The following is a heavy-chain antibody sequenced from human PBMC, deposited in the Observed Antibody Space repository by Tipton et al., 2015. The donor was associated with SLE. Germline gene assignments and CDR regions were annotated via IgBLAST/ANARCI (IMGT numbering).Heavy chain of an antibody. CDR3: ARVGGSGYLNWFVP. CDR2: IYYSGST. J-gene: IGHJ5*02. D-gene: IGHD3-22*01. CDR1: GGSVSSGSYY. V-gene: IGHV4-61*01. Sequence: TLSLTCTVSGGSVSSGSYYWSWIRQPPGKGLEWIGYIYYSGSTNYNPSLKSRVTISVDTSKNQFSLKLSSVTAADTAVYYCARVGGSGYLNWFVPWGQGTLVTVSS.